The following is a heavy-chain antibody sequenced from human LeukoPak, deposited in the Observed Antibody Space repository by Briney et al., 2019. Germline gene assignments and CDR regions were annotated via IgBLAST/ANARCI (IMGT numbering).Heavy chain of an antibody. CDR3: AKELGELDYFDY. CDR2: ISYDGSNK. V-gene: IGHV3-30*18. J-gene: IGHJ4*02. CDR1: GFTFSSYG. Sequence: GGSLRLSCAASGFTFSSYGMHWVRQAPDKGLEWVAVISYDGSNKYYADSVKGRFTISRDNSKNTLYLQMNSLRAEDTAVYYCAKELGELDYFDYWGQGTLVTVSS. D-gene: IGHD6-6*01.